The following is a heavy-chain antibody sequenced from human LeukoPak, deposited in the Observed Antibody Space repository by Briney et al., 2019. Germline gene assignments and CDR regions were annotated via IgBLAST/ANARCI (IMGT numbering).Heavy chain of an antibody. CDR3: AKEGVLLWFGEAFDI. J-gene: IGHJ3*02. D-gene: IGHD3-10*01. V-gene: IGHV3-9*01. Sequence: PGRSLRLSCAASGFTFDDYAMHWVRQAPGKGLEWVSGISWNSGSIGYADSVKGRFTISRDNAKNSLYLQMNSLRAEDTALYYCAKEGVLLWFGEAFDIWGQGTMVTVSS. CDR1: GFTFDDYA. CDR2: ISWNSGSI.